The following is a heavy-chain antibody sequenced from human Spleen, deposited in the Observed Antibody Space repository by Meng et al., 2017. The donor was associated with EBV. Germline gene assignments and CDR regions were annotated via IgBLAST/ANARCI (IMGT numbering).Heavy chain of an antibody. Sequence: LVELGGGWVRPGGSRRLSCVASGFRFSRYWMHWVRQAPGKGLVWVSRTNEDGRTTDYADSVKGRFTISRDNTKNILYLQMDSLRAEDTALYFCSRDLAGSDNDWGQGTLVTVSS. CDR1: GFRFSRYW. V-gene: IGHV3-74*01. CDR2: TNEDGRTT. CDR3: SRDLAGSDND. J-gene: IGHJ4*02. D-gene: IGHD1-14*01.